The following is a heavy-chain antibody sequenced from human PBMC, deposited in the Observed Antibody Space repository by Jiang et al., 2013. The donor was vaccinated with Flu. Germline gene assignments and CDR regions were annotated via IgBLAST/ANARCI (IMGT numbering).Heavy chain of an antibody. J-gene: IGHJ6*02. Sequence: KPTQTLTLTCTFSGFSLSTSGMRVSWIRQPPGKALEWLARIDWDDDKFYSTSLKTRLTISKDTSKNXVVLTMTNMDPVDTATYYCARMTPYGSGSYNGMDVWGQGTTVTVSS. CDR1: GFSLSTSGMR. V-gene: IGHV2-70*04. CDR2: IDWDDDK. D-gene: IGHD3-10*01. CDR3: ARMTPYGSGSYNGMDV.